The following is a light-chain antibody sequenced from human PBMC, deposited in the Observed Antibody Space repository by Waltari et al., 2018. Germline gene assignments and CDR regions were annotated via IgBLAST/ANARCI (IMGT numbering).Light chain of an antibody. CDR3: LVWHSTIDHQGV. CDR1: TIGSTS. J-gene: IGLJ2*01. Sequence: SYVVTQSPSVSVAPGETARITCGGDTIGSTSVLWYQQRPGQAPVLVVSYDSDRPSGIPERFSGSNSGNTATLTISWVEAEDEADYYCLVWHSTIDHQGVFGGGTKLTVL. V-gene: IGLV3-21*02. CDR2: YDS.